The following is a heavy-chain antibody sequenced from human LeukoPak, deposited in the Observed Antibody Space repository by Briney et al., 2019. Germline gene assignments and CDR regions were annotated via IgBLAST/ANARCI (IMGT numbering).Heavy chain of an antibody. Sequence: GGSLRLSCTASGFTFGDYAMSWFRQPPGKGLEWVSYISSSGTTIYYADSVRGRFTVSRDNAKNSLYLQMDSLSAEDTAVYYCASLRGVNRWGQGTLVTVSS. CDR3: ASLRGVNR. V-gene: IGHV3-11*01. CDR1: GFTFGDYA. CDR2: ISSSGTTI. J-gene: IGHJ4*02. D-gene: IGHD3-10*01.